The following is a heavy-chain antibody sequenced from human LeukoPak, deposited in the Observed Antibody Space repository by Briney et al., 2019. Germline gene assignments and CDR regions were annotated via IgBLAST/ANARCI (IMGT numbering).Heavy chain of an antibody. V-gene: IGHV3-30-3*01. CDR1: GFTFSSYA. CDR2: ISYDGSNK. Sequence: GGSLRLSCAASGFTFSSYAMHWVRQAPGKGLEWVAVISYDGSNKYYADSVKGRFTISRDNSKNTLYLQMNSLRAEDTAVYYCARGRPIRWNDVPGGVYFDYWGQGTLVTVSS. J-gene: IGHJ4*02. CDR3: ARGRPIRWNDVPGGVYFDY. D-gene: IGHD1-1*01.